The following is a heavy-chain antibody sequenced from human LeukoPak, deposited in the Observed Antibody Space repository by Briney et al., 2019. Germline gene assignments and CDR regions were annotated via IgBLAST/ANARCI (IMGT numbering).Heavy chain of an antibody. V-gene: IGHV4-38-2*02. D-gene: IGHD3-3*01. CDR2: IYHSGST. J-gene: IGHJ6*03. CDR1: GYSISSGYY. CDR3: AREVLGTIFGVVTSYMDV. Sequence: PSETLSLTCTVSGYSISSGYYWGWIRQPPGKGLEWIGSIYHSGSTYYNPSLKSRVTISVDTSKNQFSLKLSSVTAADTAVYYCAREVLGTIFGVVTSYMDVWGKGTTVTVSS.